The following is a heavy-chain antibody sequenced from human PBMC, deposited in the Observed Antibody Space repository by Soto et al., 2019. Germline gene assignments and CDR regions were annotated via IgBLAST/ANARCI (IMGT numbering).Heavy chain of an antibody. CDR2: MYYSGST. CDR3: ARNGGYENWFDP. CDR1: GGSVSSGSNS. D-gene: IGHD1-1*01. J-gene: IGHJ5*02. Sequence: QVQLQESGPGLVKPSETLSLTCTVSGGSVSSGSNSWSWIRQPPGKGLEWIGWMYYSGSTNYNPPLKTRVTASADTSKNQFSRKLTAVTAADTAVYYCARNGGYENWFDPCGQGTLVTVSS. V-gene: IGHV4-61*01.